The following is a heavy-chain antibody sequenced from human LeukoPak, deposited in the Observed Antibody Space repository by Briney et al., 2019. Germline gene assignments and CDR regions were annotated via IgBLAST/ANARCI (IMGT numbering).Heavy chain of an antibody. CDR1: GDSISSYY. V-gene: IGHV4-4*07. D-gene: IGHD6-25*01. CDR2: IYSSGST. Sequence: PSETLSLTCTVSGDSISSYYWSWIRQPAGKGLEWIGRIYSSGSTNYIPSLKSRVTMSVDTSKNQFSLKMSSVTAADTAVYYCARVIPSLVYSSGGFFDYWGQEPRVTVPS. CDR3: ARVIPSLVYSSGGFFDY. J-gene: IGHJ4*02.